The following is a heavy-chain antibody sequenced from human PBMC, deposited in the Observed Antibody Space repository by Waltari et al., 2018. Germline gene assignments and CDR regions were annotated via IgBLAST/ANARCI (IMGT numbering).Heavy chain of an antibody. CDR1: GLNFGSSG. CDR3: VRARWDYLYFDT. J-gene: IGHJ5*02. Sequence: EVQLLESGGTIVQPGGSLKVACAASGLNFGSSGMHWVRQTPGKGLMWVSNINYDGNQTKYADSVRGRFTISRDNAKSTLYLQMTDLRAEDTAVYFCVRARWDYLYFDTWGQGTLVTVSS. V-gene: IGHV3-74*01. D-gene: IGHD1-26*01. CDR2: INYDGNQT.